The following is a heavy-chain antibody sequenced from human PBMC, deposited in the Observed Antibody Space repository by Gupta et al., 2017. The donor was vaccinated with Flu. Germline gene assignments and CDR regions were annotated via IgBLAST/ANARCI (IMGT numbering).Heavy chain of an antibody. V-gene: IGHV3-73*02. D-gene: IGHD1-1*01. CDR1: GFSFSGSD. CDR3: TSYRCEATTNYCYGMDV. CDR2: IRSKGDNYAA. Sequence: EVRLVQSGGSLVQPGGSLHLACAASGFSFSGSDFPWFRQASGKGLEWVGRIRSKGDNYAAAYAASVKGRFTRSRDVSENTAYLKMNSLRSEDTAVYYCTSYRCEATTNYCYGMDVWGQGTTVTVSS. J-gene: IGHJ6*02.